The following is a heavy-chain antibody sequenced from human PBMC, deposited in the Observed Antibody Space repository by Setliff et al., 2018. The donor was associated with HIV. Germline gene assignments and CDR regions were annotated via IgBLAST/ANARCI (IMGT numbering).Heavy chain of an antibody. Sequence: PGGSLRLSCAASGFTFSSYSMNWVRQAPGTGLEWVSYIGSSITTVLYADSVKGRFTTSRDNAKHALYLQMNSLRPEDTAVYYCARPRLRGSGAFDIWGEGTMVTVSS. CDR1: GFTFSSYS. D-gene: IGHD2-21*01. V-gene: IGHV3-48*01. CDR3: ARPRLRGSGAFDI. CDR2: IGSSITTV. J-gene: IGHJ3*02.